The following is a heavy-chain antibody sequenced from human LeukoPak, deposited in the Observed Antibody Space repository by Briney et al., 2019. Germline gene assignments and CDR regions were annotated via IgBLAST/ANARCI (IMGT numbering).Heavy chain of an antibody. CDR3: ARLGYCSGGSCH. V-gene: IGHV3-48*03. J-gene: IGHJ4*02. Sequence: GGSLGLSCAASGFTFSSYEMNWVRQAPGKGLEWVSYISSSGSTIYYADSVKGRFTISRDNAKNSLYLQMNSLRAEDTAVYYCARLGYCSGGSCHWGQGTLVTVSS. CDR1: GFTFSSYE. D-gene: IGHD2-15*01. CDR2: ISSSGSTI.